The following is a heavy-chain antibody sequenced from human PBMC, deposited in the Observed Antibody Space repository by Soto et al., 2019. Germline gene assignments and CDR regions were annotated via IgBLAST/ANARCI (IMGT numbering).Heavy chain of an antibody. J-gene: IGHJ4*02. V-gene: IGHV1-69*12. CDR2: IIPMFGTA. D-gene: IGHD5-18*01. CDR3: ASGIQLWLRRINNGYSG. Sequence: QVQLVQSGAEVKKPESSVKVSFRAPGGTLSIDAISWVRQAPGQGLEWMGGIIPMFGTANYAQRFQDRVTVTADESTNTVYMELSSLRAEDTAVYFCASGIQLWLRRINNGYSGWGQGTLVTVSS. CDR1: GGTLSIDA.